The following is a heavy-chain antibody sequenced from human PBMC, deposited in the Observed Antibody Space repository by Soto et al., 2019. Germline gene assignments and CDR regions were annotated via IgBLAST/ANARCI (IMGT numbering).Heavy chain of an antibody. J-gene: IGHJ4*02. Sequence: GRRRISKETGKGLEWVAVISYDGSNKYYADSVKGRFTISRDNSKNTLYLQMNSLRAEDTAVYYCAKEGCSTCSPGSALRVQGTPV. D-gene: IGHD2-2*01. V-gene: IGHV3-30*18. CDR3: AKEGCSTCSPGSAL. CDR1: G. CDR2: ISYDGSNK.